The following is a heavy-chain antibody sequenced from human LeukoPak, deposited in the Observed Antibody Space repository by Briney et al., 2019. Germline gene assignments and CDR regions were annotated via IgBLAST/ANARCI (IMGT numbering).Heavy chain of an antibody. CDR3: ARGGYSSGWYVSWFDP. CDR2: IYHSGST. D-gene: IGHD6-19*01. J-gene: IGHJ5*02. V-gene: IGHV4-38-2*02. Sequence: SETLSLTCTVSGYSISSGYYWGWIRQPPGKGLEWIGSIYHSGSTYYNPSLKSRVTISVDTSKNQFSLKLSSVTAADTAVYYCARGGYSSGWYVSWFDPWGQGTLVTVSS. CDR1: GYSISSGYY.